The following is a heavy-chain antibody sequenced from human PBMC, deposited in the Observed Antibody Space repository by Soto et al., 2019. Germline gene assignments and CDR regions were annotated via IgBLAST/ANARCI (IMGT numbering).Heavy chain of an antibody. CDR2: ISTSGDNT. J-gene: IGHJ4*02. Sequence: EVQLLESGGGLVQPGGSLRLSCAASGVTFRTYAMSWVRQAPGKGLEWVSGISTSGDNTYYPDSVKGRFTISRDNSKNTLHLHMNNLRAEDTAVYYCADGGEWSFNFVYWGQGTLVTVSS. D-gene: IGHD3-3*01. CDR1: GVTFRTYA. CDR3: ADGGEWSFNFVY. V-gene: IGHV3-23*01.